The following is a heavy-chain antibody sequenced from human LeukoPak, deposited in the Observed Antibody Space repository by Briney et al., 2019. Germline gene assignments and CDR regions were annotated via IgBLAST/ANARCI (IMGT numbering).Heavy chain of an antibody. J-gene: IGHJ4*02. CDR3: ARAPYYYDSSGYSPFDY. D-gene: IGHD3-22*01. V-gene: IGHV1-18*01. CDR1: GYTFTSYG. CDR2: ISAYNGNT. Sequence: GASVKVPCKASGYTFTSYGISWVRQAPGQGLEWMGWISAYNGNTNYAQKLQGRVTMTTDTSTSTAYMELRSLRSDDTAVYYCARAPYYYDSSGYSPFDYWGQGTLVTVSS.